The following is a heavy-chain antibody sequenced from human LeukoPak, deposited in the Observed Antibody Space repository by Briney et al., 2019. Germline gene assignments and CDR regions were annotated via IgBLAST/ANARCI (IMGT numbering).Heavy chain of an antibody. V-gene: IGHV4-59*08. D-gene: IGHD2-21*02. J-gene: IGHJ5*02. Sequence: SETLSLTCTVSGGSLSSYYWSWIRQPPGKGLEGIGYIYYSGSTNYNPSLKSRVTISVDTSKNQFSLKLSSVTAADTAVYYCARRLCGGDCYSEFDPWGQGTLVTVSS. CDR2: IYYSGST. CDR1: GGSLSSYY. CDR3: ARRLCGGDCYSEFDP.